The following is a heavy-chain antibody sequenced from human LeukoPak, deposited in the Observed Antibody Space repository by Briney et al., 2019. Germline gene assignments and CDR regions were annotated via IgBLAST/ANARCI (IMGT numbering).Heavy chain of an antibody. V-gene: IGHV3-7*03. D-gene: IGHD1-26*01. CDR3: ARLGVGATPFDY. CDR1: GFTFSQYW. Sequence: GGSLRLSCAASGFTFSQYWMSWVRQAPGKGLEWVANIKHDGSEKQDGSEKNYVDSVKGRFTISRDNAKNSLYLQMNSLRSEDTAVYYCARLGVGATPFDYWGQGTLVTVSS. CDR2: IKHDGSEKQDGSEK. J-gene: IGHJ4*02.